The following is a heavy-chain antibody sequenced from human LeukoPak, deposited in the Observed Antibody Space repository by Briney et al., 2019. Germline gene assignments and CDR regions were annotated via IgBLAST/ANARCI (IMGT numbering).Heavy chain of an antibody. CDR2: ITSSSSYI. CDR3: ARDPYSGNYGAYYYYYMGV. V-gene: IGHV3-21*06. J-gene: IGHJ6*03. CDR1: GFTFSSYN. D-gene: IGHD1-26*01. Sequence: GGSLRLSCAASGFTFSSYNMNWVRQAPGKGLEWVSSITSSSSYIYYADSVKGRFTISRDNAKNSLYLQMDSLRVEDTAEYYCARDPYSGNYGAYYYYYMGVRGKGTTVTVSS.